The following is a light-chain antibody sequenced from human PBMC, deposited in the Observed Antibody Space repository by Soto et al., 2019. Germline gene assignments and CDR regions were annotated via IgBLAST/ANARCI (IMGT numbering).Light chain of an antibody. CDR3: QQYYNWPIT. CDR1: QSVSSN. J-gene: IGKJ5*01. Sequence: EIVMTQSPATLSVSPGERATLSCRASQSVSSNLAWYQQKPGQAPRLLIYGASTRATGIPARFSGRGSGAEFTLTISSLQSEDFAVYYCQQYYNWPITFGQGTRLEIK. CDR2: GAS. V-gene: IGKV3-15*01.